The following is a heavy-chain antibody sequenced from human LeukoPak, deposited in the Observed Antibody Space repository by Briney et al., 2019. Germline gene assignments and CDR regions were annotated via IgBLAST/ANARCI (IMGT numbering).Heavy chain of an antibody. CDR2: MHHSGTT. CDR3: ARASRIASRVGAFDI. CDR1: GYSISSNFY. V-gene: IGHV4-38-2*01. Sequence: PSETLSLTCGVSGYSISSNFYCGRIRQPPGKGLEWIGNMHHSGTTDYNPSLKSRVTISVDMSKKQLSLRLSSVTAADTAVYYCARASRIASRVGAFDIWGQGTMVTVSS. D-gene: IGHD6-6*01. J-gene: IGHJ3*02.